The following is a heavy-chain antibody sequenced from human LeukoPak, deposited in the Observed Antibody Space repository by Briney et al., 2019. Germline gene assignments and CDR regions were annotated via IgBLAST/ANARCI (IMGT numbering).Heavy chain of an antibody. CDR1: GYTFTSYG. CDR3: ARVSGWAVAGPGGY. CDR2: ISAYNGNT. V-gene: IGHV1-18*01. D-gene: IGHD6-19*01. Sequence: ASVKVSCKASGYTFTSYGISWVRQAPGQGLEWMGWISAYNGNTNYAQKLQGRVTMATDTSTSTAYMELRSLRSDDTAVYYCARVSGWAVAGPGGYWGQGTLVTVSS. J-gene: IGHJ4*02.